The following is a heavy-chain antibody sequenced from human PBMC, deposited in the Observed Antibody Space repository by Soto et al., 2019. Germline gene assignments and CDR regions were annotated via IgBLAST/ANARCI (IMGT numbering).Heavy chain of an antibody. CDR2: IYYSGST. D-gene: IGHD2-15*01. CDR1: GRSIRNSSYH. V-gene: IGHV4-39*01. Sequence: PSETLSLTSIDYGRSIRNSSYHWRWMRQPPGQGLEWIGSIYYSGSTYYNPSLKSRVTISVDTSKNQFSLKLSSVTAADTAVYYCARHTPAISISDHWGQGTLVTVSS. J-gene: IGHJ4*02. CDR3: ARHTPAISISDH.